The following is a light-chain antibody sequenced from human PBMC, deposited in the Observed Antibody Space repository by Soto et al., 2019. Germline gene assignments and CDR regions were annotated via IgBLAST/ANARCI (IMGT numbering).Light chain of an antibody. J-gene: IGKJ4*01. CDR2: AAS. CDR3: QQSYSTLALT. Sequence: DIPMTQSPSSLSASVGDRVTITCRASQSISSYLNWYQQKTGKAPKLLIYAASSLQSGVPSRLSGSGSGTDFTLTISSLQHEDCETYYCQQSYSTLALTFGGGTKVEIK. V-gene: IGKV1-39*01. CDR1: QSISSY.